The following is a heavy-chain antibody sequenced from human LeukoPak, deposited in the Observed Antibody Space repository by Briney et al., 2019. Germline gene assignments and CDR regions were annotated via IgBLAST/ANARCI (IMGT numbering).Heavy chain of an antibody. Sequence: ASVKVSCKASGYTFTRYGISWVRQAPGQGLEWMGWINTYNGNTVYAQKLQGRVTITTDTSTSTAYMELRSLRADDTALYYCATNYYDSSGYYSIDYWGQGTLVTVSS. D-gene: IGHD3-22*01. J-gene: IGHJ4*02. CDR1: GYTFTRYG. CDR3: ATNYYDSSGYYSIDY. V-gene: IGHV1-18*01. CDR2: INTYNGNT.